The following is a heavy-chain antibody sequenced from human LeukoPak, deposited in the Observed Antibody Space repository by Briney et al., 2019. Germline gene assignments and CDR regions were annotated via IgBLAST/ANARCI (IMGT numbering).Heavy chain of an antibody. V-gene: IGHV3-21*01. CDR3: TRDITNGASPGDY. CDR1: GFTFSNYN. Sequence: GGSLRLSCTASGFTFSNYNVNWVRQAPGKGLEWVSSISSSSLYIYYTDSVKGRFTIFRDNAKDSVYLQMNSLRAEDTAVYYCTRDITNGASPGDYWGQGTLVTVSS. CDR2: ISSSSLYI. D-gene: IGHD4-17*01. J-gene: IGHJ4*02.